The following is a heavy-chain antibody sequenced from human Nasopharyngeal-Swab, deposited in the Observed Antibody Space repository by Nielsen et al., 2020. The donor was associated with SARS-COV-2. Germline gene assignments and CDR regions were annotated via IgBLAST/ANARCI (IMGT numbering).Heavy chain of an antibody. V-gene: IGHV3-21*01. D-gene: IGHD5-18*01. J-gene: IGHJ4*02. Sequence: GESLKISCAASGFTFSSYSMNWDRQAPGKGLEWVSSISSSSSYIYYADSVKGRFTISRDNAKNSLYLQMNSLRAEDTAVYYCAGAPKQVWSRDYFDTWGQGMLVTVSS. CDR1: GFTFSSYS. CDR2: ISSSSSYI. CDR3: AGAPKQVWSRDYFDT.